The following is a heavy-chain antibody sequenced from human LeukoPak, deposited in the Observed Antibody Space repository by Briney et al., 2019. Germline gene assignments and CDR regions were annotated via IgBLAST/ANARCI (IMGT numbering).Heavy chain of an antibody. Sequence: GGSLRLSCAASGFTFSSYSMNWVRQAPGKGLEWVSSVSSSSSYIYYADSVKGRFTISRDNAKNSLYLQMNSLRAEDTAVYYCARVEMATITDYWGQGTLVTVSS. CDR1: GFTFSSYS. CDR3: ARVEMATITDY. D-gene: IGHD5-24*01. CDR2: VSSSSSYI. V-gene: IGHV3-21*01. J-gene: IGHJ4*02.